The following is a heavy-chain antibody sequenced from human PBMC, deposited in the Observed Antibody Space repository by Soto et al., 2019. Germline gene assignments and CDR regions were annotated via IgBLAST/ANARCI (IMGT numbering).Heavy chain of an antibody. Sequence: LRLSCAASGFTFSNYTMRWVRQAPGKGLEWVALISYDEIDKYFADAVKGRFTISRDNSKNTLYLQMDSLRAEDTAVYYCAGRSGSSDYWGRGTLVTVSS. CDR1: GFTFSNYT. CDR3: AGRSGSSDY. V-gene: IGHV3-30*04. J-gene: IGHJ4*02. D-gene: IGHD3-10*01. CDR2: ISYDEIDK.